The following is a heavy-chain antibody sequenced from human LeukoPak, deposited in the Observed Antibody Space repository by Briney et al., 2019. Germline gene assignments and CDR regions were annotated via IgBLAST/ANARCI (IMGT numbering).Heavy chain of an antibody. CDR3: AIRGDYYDSSGYYFYWYFDL. J-gene: IGHJ2*01. D-gene: IGHD3-22*01. Sequence: PSETLSLTCTVSGGSISSSSYYWGWIRQPPGKGLEWIGSIYYSGSTYYNPSLKSRVTISVDTSKNQFSLKLSSVTAADTAVYYCAIRGDYYDSSGYYFYWYFDLWGRGTLVTVSS. CDR1: GGSISSSSYY. V-gene: IGHV4-39*01. CDR2: IYYSGST.